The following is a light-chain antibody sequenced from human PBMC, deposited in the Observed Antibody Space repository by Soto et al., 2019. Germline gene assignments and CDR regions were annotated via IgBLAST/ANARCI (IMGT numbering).Light chain of an antibody. V-gene: IGKV3-20*01. J-gene: IGKJ1*01. CDR2: GAS. CDR1: QSVSSSY. CDR3: QQYNNWPT. Sequence: EIVLTQSPGTLSLSPGERATLSCRASQSVSSSYLAWYQQQPGQAPRLLTYGASSRATGIPARFSGSGSETDFTLTISSLEPEDFAVYYCQQYNNWPTFGQGTKVDIK.